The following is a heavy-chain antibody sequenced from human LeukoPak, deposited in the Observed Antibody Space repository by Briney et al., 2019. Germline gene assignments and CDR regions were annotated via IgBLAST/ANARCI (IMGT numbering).Heavy chain of an antibody. Sequence: GGSLRLSCAVSGFTFSSYSMNWVRQAPGKGLEWVSYISSSSSTIYYADSVKGRFTISRDNAKNSLYLQMNSLRAEDTAVYYCARDFFPIVDSTWYEIGYWGQGTLVTVSS. CDR2: ISSSSSTI. CDR3: ARDFFPIVDSTWYEIGY. V-gene: IGHV3-48*01. CDR1: GFTFSSYS. J-gene: IGHJ4*02. D-gene: IGHD2-21*01.